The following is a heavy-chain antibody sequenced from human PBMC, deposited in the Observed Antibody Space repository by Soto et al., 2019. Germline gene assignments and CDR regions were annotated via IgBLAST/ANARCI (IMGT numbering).Heavy chain of an antibody. CDR1: GFTFSSYA. CDR3: VKEIAGTTEETDY. D-gene: IGHD1-1*01. Sequence: GGSLRLSCSASGFTFSSYAMHWVRQAPGKGLEYVSAISSNGGSTYYADSVKGRFTISRDNSKNTLYLQMSSLRAEDTAVYYCVKEIAGTTEETDYWGQGTLVTVSS. V-gene: IGHV3-64D*08. CDR2: ISSNGGST. J-gene: IGHJ4*02.